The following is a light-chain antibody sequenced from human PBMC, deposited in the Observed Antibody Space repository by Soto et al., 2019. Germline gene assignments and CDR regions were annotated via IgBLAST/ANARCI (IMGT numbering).Light chain of an antibody. CDR3: QQDFTLPPIT. CDR2: GAS. V-gene: IGKV3D-7*01. J-gene: IGKJ5*01. Sequence: PGERVTLSCRASQSVSSTYLSWYQQKPGQAPRLLIYGASTRATSIPARFSGSGSGTDFTLTISSLQPEDFAVYYCQQDFTLPPITFGQGTRLEIK. CDR1: QSVSSTY.